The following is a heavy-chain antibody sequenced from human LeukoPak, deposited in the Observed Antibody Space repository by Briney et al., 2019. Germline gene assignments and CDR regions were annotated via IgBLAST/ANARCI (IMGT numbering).Heavy chain of an antibody. CDR3: SKVQGDCTGRTCYLRYLEY. D-gene: IGHD2-8*02. CDR1: GFIFSSNR. J-gene: IGHJ4*02. Sequence: GGSLRLLCAASGFIFSSNRMHWVRQAPGKGPEWASFIRFDESATVYADSVKSRFTISRDNSKNTDYMQMTSLRVQDTGLFFSSKVQGDCTGRTCYLRYLEYWGQGILVTVSS. V-gene: IGHV3-30*02. CDR2: IRFDESAT.